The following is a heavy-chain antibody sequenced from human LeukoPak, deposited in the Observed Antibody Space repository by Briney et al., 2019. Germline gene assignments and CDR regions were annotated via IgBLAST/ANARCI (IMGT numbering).Heavy chain of an antibody. CDR3: ARDGCSSTSCYHYMDV. Sequence: VASVKVSCKASGYTFTGYYMHWVRQAPGQGLEWMGWINPNSGGTNYAQKFQGRVTMTRDTSISTAYMELSRLRSDDTAVYYCARDGCSSTSCYHYMDVWGKGTTVTVSS. CDR2: INPNSGGT. D-gene: IGHD2-2*01. V-gene: IGHV1-2*02. CDR1: GYTFTGYY. J-gene: IGHJ6*03.